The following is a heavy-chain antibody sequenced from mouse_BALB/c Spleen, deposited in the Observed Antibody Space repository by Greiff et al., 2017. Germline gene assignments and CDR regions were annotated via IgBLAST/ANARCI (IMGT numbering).Heavy chain of an antibody. V-gene: IGHV2-4-1*01. CDR2: IWSGGST. J-gene: IGHJ3*01. CDR3: ARKDDYDVGAWFAY. Sequence: QVQLQQSGPGLVQPSQSLSITCTVSGFSLTSYGVHWVRQSPGKGLEWLGVIWSGGSTDYNAAFISRLSISKDNSKSQVFFKMNSLQADDTAIYYCARKDDYDVGAWFAYWGQGTLVTVSA. CDR1: GFSLTSYG. D-gene: IGHD2-4*01.